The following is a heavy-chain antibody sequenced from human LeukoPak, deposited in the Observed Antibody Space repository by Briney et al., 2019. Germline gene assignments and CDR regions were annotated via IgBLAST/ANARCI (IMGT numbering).Heavy chain of an antibody. J-gene: IGHJ4*02. Sequence: GGSLRLSCAASGFTFSSYSMNWVRQAPGKGLEWVSSISSRSSYIYYADSVKGRFTISRDNAKNSLYLQMNSLRAEDTAVYYCARYQYDFWSGFWGQGTLVTVSS. CDR3: ARYQYDFWSGF. CDR2: ISSRSSYI. D-gene: IGHD3-3*01. CDR1: GFTFSSYS. V-gene: IGHV3-21*01.